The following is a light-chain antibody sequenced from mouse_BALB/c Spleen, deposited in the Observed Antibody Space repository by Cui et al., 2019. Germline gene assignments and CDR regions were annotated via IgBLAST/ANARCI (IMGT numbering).Light chain of an antibody. J-gene: IGKJ5*01. Sequence: QIVRTQYPAILSASPGEKVTITCSASSSVSYMHWFQQKPGTSPKLWIYSTSNLASGVPARFSGSGSGTSYSLTISRMEAEDAATYYCQQRSSYPRTFGAGTKLELK. CDR1: SSVSY. CDR2: STS. CDR3: QQRSSYPRT. V-gene: IGKV4-57*01.